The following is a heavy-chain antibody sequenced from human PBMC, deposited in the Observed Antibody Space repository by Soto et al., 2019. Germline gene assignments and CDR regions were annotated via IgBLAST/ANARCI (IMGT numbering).Heavy chain of an antibody. CDR2: IIPLFRTP. CDR3: ARDNDRLQLGGNYYYILDV. D-gene: IGHD4-4*01. V-gene: IGHV1-69*12. J-gene: IGHJ6*02. CDR1: EAPSAALP. Sequence: QVQLVQSGAEMKEPGPSLRASGRPPEAPSAALPIAGWRRAPEQGFEWRGGIIPLFRTPDYAQKFQGRVTIAADESTSTAYMELSSLRSEDTAVYYCARDNDRLQLGGNYYYILDVWGQGTTITVSS.